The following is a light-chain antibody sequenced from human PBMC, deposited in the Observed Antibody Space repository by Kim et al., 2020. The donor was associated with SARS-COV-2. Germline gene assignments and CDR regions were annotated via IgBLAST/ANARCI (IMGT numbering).Light chain of an antibody. CDR2: MTS. J-gene: IGKJ2*03. V-gene: IGKV2-28*01. Sequence: EPASISCRSSQSLLHSNGYNYLDWYLQKPGQSPPLLIYMTSYRASGVPDRFSGSGSGTDFTLKISSVEAEDVGVYYCMQALQTPNSFGQGTKLEIK. CDR3: MQALQTPNS. CDR1: QSLLHSNGYNY.